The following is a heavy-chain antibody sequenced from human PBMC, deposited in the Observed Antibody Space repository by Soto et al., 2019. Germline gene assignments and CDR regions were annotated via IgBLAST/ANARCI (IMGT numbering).Heavy chain of an antibody. V-gene: IGHV3-21*06. CDR3: ARDFLTGDPREAFDY. J-gene: IGHJ4*02. CDR2: IDPSSTEV. Sequence: GGSLRLSCAASGFNFGAHSLSWFRQAPGKGLEWVSSIDPSSTEVNYADSVEGRFTVSRDNAKNSLFLQIFNLRVDDTAVYYCARDFLTGDPREAFDYWGQGTRVTVSS. D-gene: IGHD7-27*01. CDR1: GFNFGAHS.